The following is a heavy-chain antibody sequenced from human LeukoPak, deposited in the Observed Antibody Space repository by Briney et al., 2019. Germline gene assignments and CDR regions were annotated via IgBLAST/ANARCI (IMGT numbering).Heavy chain of an antibody. CDR3: ASVEQAY. D-gene: IGHD6-13*01. CDR1: SDSIRTSDYY. CDR2: INHSGRT. V-gene: IGHV4-39*01. Sequence: SETLSLTCTFSSDSIRTSDYYWAWIRQPPGKGLEWIGSINHSGRTFYKSSLKSRVTISVETSKRQFSLNLRSVTAADTAVYYCASVEQAYWGQGTLVTVSS. J-gene: IGHJ4*02.